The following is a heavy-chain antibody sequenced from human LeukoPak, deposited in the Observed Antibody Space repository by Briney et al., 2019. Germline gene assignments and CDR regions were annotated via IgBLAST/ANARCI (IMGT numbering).Heavy chain of an antibody. J-gene: IGHJ4*02. CDR1: GFNFSSYG. Sequence: GGSLRLSCAASGFNFSSYGMHWVRQTPGKGLEWVAFIRYDGSNKYYADSVKGRFTISRDNSKNTLYLQMNSLRAEDTAVYYCAKGPRGHGSYRVIDYWGQGTLVTVSS. CDR3: AKGPRGHGSYRVIDY. V-gene: IGHV3-30*02. D-gene: IGHD1-26*01. CDR2: IRYDGSNK.